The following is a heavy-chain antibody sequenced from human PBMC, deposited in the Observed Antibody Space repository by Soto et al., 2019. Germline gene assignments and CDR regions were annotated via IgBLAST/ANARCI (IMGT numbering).Heavy chain of an antibody. D-gene: IGHD3-10*01. CDR2: IYYSGST. CDR1: GGSISSSSYY. V-gene: IGHV4-39*01. J-gene: IGHJ4*02. CDR3: AKTRSVRGDLRYFDY. Sequence: SETLSLTCTVSGGSISSSSYYWGWIRQPPGKGLEWIGSIYYSGSTYYYPSLKSRVTISVDTSKNQFSLKLSSVTAADTAVYYCAKTRSVRGDLRYFDYWGQGTLVTVSS.